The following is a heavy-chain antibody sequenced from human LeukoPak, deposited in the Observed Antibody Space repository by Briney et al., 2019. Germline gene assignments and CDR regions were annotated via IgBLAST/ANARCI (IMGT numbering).Heavy chain of an antibody. CDR2: ISSSSSYI. Sequence: GGSLRLSCAASGFTFSSYSMNWVRQAPGKWLEWVSSISSSSSYIYYADSVKGRFTISRDNAKNSLYLQMNSLRAEDTAVYYCARDQHIYGSGKGYYGMDVWGKGTTVTVSS. J-gene: IGHJ6*04. V-gene: IGHV3-21*01. CDR3: ARDQHIYGSGKGYYGMDV. CDR1: GFTFSSYS. D-gene: IGHD3-10*01.